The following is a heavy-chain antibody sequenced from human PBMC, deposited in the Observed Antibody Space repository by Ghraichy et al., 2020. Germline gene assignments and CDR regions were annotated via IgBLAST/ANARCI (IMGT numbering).Heavy chain of an antibody. CDR1: GFTFSSYS. CDR2: ISSSSSYI. CDR3: ASEGEYYYDSSGSA. D-gene: IGHD3-22*01. Sequence: GGSLRLSCAASGFTFSSYSMNWVRQAPGKGLEWVSSISSSSSYIYYADSVKGRFTISRDNAKNSLYLQMNSLRAEDTAVYYCASEGEYYYDSSGSAWGQGTLVTVSS. V-gene: IGHV3-21*01. J-gene: IGHJ4*02.